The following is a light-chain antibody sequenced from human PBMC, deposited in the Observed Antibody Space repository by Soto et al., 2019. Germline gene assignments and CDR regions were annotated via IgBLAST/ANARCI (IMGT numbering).Light chain of an antibody. CDR1: SSDVGGYNY. Sequence: QSALTQPASVSGSPGQSITISCTGTSSDVGGYNYVSWYQQNPGKAPKLIIYEVGNRPSGVSNRFSGSKSGNTASLTISGLQAEDEADYYCSSYTSKSSLIFGGGTKLTVL. V-gene: IGLV2-14*01. CDR3: SSYTSKSSLI. J-gene: IGLJ2*01. CDR2: EVG.